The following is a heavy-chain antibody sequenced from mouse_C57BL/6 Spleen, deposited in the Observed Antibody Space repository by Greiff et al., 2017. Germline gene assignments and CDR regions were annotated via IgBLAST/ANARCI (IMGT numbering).Heavy chain of an antibody. J-gene: IGHJ4*01. CDR3: ATYGRSRYAMDY. V-gene: IGHV1-69*01. CDR2: IDPSDSYT. D-gene: IGHD1-1*01. Sequence: QVQLQQPGAELVMPGASVKLSCKASGYTFTSYWMHWVKQRPGQGLEWIGEIDPSDSYTNYNQKFKGKSTLTVDKSSSTAYMQLSSLTSEDSAVYYCATYGRSRYAMDYWGQGTSVTVSS. CDR1: GYTFTSYW.